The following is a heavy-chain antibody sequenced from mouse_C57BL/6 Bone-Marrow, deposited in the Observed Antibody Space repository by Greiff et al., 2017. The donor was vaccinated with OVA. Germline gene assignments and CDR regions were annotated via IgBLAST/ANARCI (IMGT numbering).Heavy chain of an antibody. J-gene: IGHJ4*01. Sequence: EVQRVESGPELVKPGASVKISCKASGYSFTGYYMNWVKQSPEKSLEWIGEINPSTGGTTYNQKFKAKATLTVDRSSSTAYMQHKSLTSEDSAVYYCARKRDYYGRGYAMDYWGQGTSVTVSS. CDR2: INPSTGGT. CDR3: ARKRDYYGRGYAMDY. V-gene: IGHV1-42*01. D-gene: IGHD1-1*01. CDR1: GYSFTGYY.